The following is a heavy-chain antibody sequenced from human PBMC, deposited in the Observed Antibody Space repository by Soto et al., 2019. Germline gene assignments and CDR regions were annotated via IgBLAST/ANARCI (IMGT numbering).Heavy chain of an antibody. CDR2: INSNGGSA. CDR1: GLTFYIFT. D-gene: IGHD6-19*01. J-gene: IGHJ4*02. CDR3: VTNSGWSLRDFDY. V-gene: IGHV3-64D*08. Sequence: GPHRHSYSASGLTFYIFTIHGVRQAAGKGLEYVSAINSNGGSANYGDSVKGRFTISRDNPKNTLYLQMRSLRVEDTALFYCVTNSGWSLRDFDYWGQGTLVTVS.